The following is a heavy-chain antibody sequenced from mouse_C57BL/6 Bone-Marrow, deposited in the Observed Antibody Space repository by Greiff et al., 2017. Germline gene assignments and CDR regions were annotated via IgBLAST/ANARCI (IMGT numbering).Heavy chain of an antibody. J-gene: IGHJ1*03. D-gene: IGHD1-1*01. CDR3: ARVGYYGSRRYFDV. CDR1: GFTFSSYA. Sequence: EVQRVESGEGLVKPGGSLKLSCAASGFTFSSYAMSWVRQTPEKRLEWVAYISSGGDYIYYADTVKGRFTISRDNARNTLYLQMSSLKSEDTAMYYGARVGYYGSRRYFDVWGTGTTVTVSA. V-gene: IGHV5S21*01. CDR2: ISSGGDYI.